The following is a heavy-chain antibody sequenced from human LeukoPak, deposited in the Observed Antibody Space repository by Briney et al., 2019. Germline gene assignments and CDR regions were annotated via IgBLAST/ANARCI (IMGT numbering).Heavy chain of an antibody. CDR1: GFTFSSYW. CDR2: IKQDGSEK. J-gene: IGHJ4*02. CDR3: ARDRGGADDFWSGYYTGYFDY. D-gene: IGHD3-3*01. V-gene: IGHV3-7*01. Sequence: GGSLRLSCAASGFTFSSYWMSWVRQAPGKGLEWVANIKQDGSEKYYVDSVKGRFTISRDNAKNSLYPQMNSLRAEDTAVYYCARDRGGADDFWSGYYTGYFDYWGQGALVTVSS.